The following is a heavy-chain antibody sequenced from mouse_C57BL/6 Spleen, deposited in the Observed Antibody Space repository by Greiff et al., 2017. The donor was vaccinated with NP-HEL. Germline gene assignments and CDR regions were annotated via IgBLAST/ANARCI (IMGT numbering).Heavy chain of an antibody. CDR3: TRGGNYEDYAMDY. D-gene: IGHD2-1*01. V-gene: IGHV6-6*01. CDR2: IRNKANNHAT. Sequence: DVKLQESGGGLVQPGGSMKLSCAASGFTFSDACMDWVRQSPEKGLEWVAEIRNKANNHATYYAESVKGRFTISRDDSKISVYLQMNSLRAEDTGIYYCTRGGNYEDYAMDYWGQGTSVTVSS. CDR1: GFTFSDAC. J-gene: IGHJ4*01.